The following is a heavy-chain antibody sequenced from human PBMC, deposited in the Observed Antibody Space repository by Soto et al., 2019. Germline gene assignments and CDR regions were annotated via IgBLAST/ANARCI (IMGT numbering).Heavy chain of an antibody. D-gene: IGHD1-20*01. Sequence: QVQLVESGGGVVQPGRSLRLSCAASGFTFSSYALSWVRQAPGKGLEWVAATSYDASNKYYADSVKGRFTISRDNSKNTLDLQMNSLRADDTAVYYCAVVYYGDNSVNNCGGQGTLVTVSS. CDR2: TSYDASNK. J-gene: IGHJ4*02. V-gene: IGHV3-30-3*01. CDR1: GFTFSSYA. CDR3: AVVYYGDNSVNNC.